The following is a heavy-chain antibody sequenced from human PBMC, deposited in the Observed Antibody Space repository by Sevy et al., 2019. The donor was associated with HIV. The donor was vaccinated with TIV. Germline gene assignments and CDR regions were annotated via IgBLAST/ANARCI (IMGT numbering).Heavy chain of an antibody. CDR3: ARDRYYDSSGYYYVEGAFDI. D-gene: IGHD3-22*01. V-gene: IGHV3-30-3*01. CDR2: ISYDGSNK. Sequence: GGSLRLSCAASGFTFSSYAMHWVRQAPGKGLEWVAVISYDGSNKYYADSVKRRFTISRDNSKNTLYLQMNSLRAEDTAVYYCARDRYYDSSGYYYVEGAFDIWGQGTMVTVSS. J-gene: IGHJ3*02. CDR1: GFTFSSYA.